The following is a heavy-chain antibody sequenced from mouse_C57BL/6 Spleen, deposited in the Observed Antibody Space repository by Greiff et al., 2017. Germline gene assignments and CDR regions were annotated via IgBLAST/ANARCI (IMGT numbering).Heavy chain of an antibody. CDR2: IHPSDSDT. V-gene: IGHV1-74*01. D-gene: IGHD2-4*01. CDR3: AIRDYDEAWFAY. J-gene: IGHJ3*01. Sequence: QVQLQQPGAELVKPGASVKVSCKASGYTFTSYWMHWVKQRPGQGLEWIVRIHPSDSDTNYNQKFKGKATLTVDKSSSTAYMQLSSLTSEDSAVYYCAIRDYDEAWFAYWGEGTLVTVSA. CDR1: GYTFTSYW.